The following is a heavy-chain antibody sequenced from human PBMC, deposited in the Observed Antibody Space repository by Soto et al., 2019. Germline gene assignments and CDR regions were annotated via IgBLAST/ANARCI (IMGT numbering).Heavy chain of an antibody. CDR3: ARDKGYYDILTVYSIDSRFDP. Sequence: QVQLQESGPGLVKPSQTLSLTCTVSGGSISSGGYYWSWIRQHPGKGLEWIGYIYYSGSTYYNPSLKSRVTISVDTYKNQFALKLSSVTAAATAVYYCARDKGYYDILTVYSIDSRFDPWGQGTLVTVSS. V-gene: IGHV4-31*03. J-gene: IGHJ5*02. CDR1: GGSISSGGYY. D-gene: IGHD3-9*01. CDR2: IYYSGST.